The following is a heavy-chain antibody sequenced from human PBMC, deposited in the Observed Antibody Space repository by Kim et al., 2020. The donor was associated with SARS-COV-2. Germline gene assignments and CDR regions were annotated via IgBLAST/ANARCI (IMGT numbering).Heavy chain of an antibody. J-gene: IGHJ4*02. V-gene: IGHV3-48*02. CDR2: ISRDSSTI. Sequence: GGSLRLSCAASGFTFSSYSMNWVRQAPGKGPECVAYISRDSSTISYADSVRGRFTISRDKNSLSLQMNNLRDEDSAVYYCARGYGVTILDYWGQGTLVTV. CDR3: ARGYGVTILDY. CDR1: GFTFSSYS. D-gene: IGHD4-17*01.